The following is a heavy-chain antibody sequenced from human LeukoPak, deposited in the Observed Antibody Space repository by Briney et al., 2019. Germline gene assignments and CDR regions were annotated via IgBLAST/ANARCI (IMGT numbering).Heavy chain of an antibody. V-gene: IGHV3-11*04. CDR1: GFTFSNYY. Sequence: PGGSLRLSCAASGFTFSNYYMSWIRQAPGKGLEWLSYISSSGGTIYYADSVKGRFTISRDNAKNSLYLHMNSLRAEDTAVYYCARDFSDPNYYFYYMDVWGKGTTVTVSS. J-gene: IGHJ6*03. CDR2: ISSSGGTI. D-gene: IGHD1-26*01. CDR3: ARDFSDPNYYFYYMDV.